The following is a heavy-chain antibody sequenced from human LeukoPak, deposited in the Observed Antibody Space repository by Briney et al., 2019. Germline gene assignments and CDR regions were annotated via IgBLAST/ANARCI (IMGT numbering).Heavy chain of an antibody. D-gene: IGHD3-22*01. CDR1: GGSISSGGYY. CDR3: ARGRPYDSSGYYPDY. Sequence: SETLSLTCTVSGGSISSGGYYWSWIRQHPGKGLEWIGYIYYSGSTYYNPSLKSRVTISVDTSKNQFSLKLSSVTAADTAVYYCARGRPYDSSGYYPDYWGQGTLVTVSS. CDR2: IYYSGST. V-gene: IGHV4-31*03. J-gene: IGHJ4*02.